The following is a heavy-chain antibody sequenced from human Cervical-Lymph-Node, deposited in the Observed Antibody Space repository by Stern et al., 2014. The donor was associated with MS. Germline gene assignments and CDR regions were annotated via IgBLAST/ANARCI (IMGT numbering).Heavy chain of an antibody. CDR2: ISSSSSSI. Sequence: EVQLVESGGGLVQPGGSPRLSCAASGFAFSSCTMNWVRQAPGKGLAWVSYISSSSSSIYYADSVRGRFTISRDNAKNLLYLQMNSLRDEDTAVYYCASRGNIYGWVYWGQGTLVTVSS. V-gene: IGHV3-48*02. J-gene: IGHJ4*02. CDR3: ASRGNIYGWVY. D-gene: IGHD5-18*01. CDR1: GFAFSSCT.